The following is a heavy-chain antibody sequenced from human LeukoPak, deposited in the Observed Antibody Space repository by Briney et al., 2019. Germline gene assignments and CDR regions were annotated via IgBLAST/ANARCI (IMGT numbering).Heavy chain of an antibody. CDR2: INPSGGST. Sequence: ASVKVSCTASGYTFTSYYMHWVRQAPGQGLEWMGIINPSGGSTSYAQKFQGRVTMTRDTSTNTVYMELSSLRSEDTAVYYCARDPPNWNDGDYFDYWGQGTLVTVSS. CDR3: ARDPPNWNDGDYFDY. J-gene: IGHJ4*02. D-gene: IGHD1-1*01. CDR1: GYTFTSYY. V-gene: IGHV1-46*01.